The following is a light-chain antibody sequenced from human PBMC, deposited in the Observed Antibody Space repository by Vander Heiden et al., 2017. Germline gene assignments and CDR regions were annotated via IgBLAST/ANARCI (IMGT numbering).Light chain of an antibody. CDR3: SAWDNSLNAWV. V-gene: IGLV1-44*01. Sequence: VLTQPPSASGTPGHRVTISCSGSSSNIGSRTVNGYQHLPGTAPKLLIYSNNQRPSGVPDRISASKSGTSASLAVSGLQSEDEADYYCSAWDNSLNAWVFGGGTKLTVL. J-gene: IGLJ3*02. CDR1: SSNIGSRT. CDR2: SNN.